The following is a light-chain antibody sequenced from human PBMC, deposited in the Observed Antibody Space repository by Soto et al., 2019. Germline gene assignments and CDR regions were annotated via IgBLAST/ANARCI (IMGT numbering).Light chain of an antibody. Sequence: QSVLTQPPSVSGAPGQRVTISCTGSSSNIGAGYDVQWYQQLPGTAPKVLIYGNSNRPSGVPDRFSVSKSGTSASLAITGLQAEDEADYYCQSYDSSLSGVVFGGGTKVTVL. CDR1: SSNIGAGYD. J-gene: IGLJ2*01. V-gene: IGLV1-40*01. CDR3: QSYDSSLSGVV. CDR2: GNS.